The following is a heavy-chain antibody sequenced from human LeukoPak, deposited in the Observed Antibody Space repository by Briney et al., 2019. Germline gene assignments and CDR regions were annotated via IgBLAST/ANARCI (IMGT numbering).Heavy chain of an antibody. V-gene: IGHV3-48*04. CDR2: ITSDSSST. D-gene: IGHD4-17*01. J-gene: IGHJ4*02. CDR1: GFKFGSFS. Sequence: GRSLRLSCAASGFKFGSFSMNWVRQAPGKGLEWLSYITSDSSSTYYSDSVKGRFTISRDNAKNSLYLQMNSLRAEDTAVYYCARVIGSYGDSAYWGQGTLVTVSS. CDR3: ARVIGSYGDSAY.